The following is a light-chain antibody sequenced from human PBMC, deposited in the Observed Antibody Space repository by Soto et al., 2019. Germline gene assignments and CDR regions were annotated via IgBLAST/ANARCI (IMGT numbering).Light chain of an antibody. CDR3: QQRSNWPRT. CDR2: DAS. J-gene: IGKJ2*01. CDR1: QSVSSS. Sequence: EIVLTQSPATLSLSPGERATLSCRASQSVSSSLAWFQHKPGQAPRLLIYDASNSATGIPARLSGSGSGTDFTRPISSLEPEDFAICYCQQRSNWPRTFGQGTKLEIK. V-gene: IGKV3-11*01.